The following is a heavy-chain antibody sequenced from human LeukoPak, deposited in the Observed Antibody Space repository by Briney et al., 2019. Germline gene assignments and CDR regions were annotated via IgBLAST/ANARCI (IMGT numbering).Heavy chain of an antibody. CDR1: GGTFSSYA. Sequence: SVKVSCKASGGTFSSYAISWVRQAPGQGLEWMGGIIPIFGTANYAQKFQGRVTITTDESTSTAYMELSSLRSEDTAVYYCARACSSTSCYLPTWGIGYWYFDLWGRGTLVTVSS. CDR2: IIPIFGTA. CDR3: ARACSSTSCYLPTWGIGYWYFDL. V-gene: IGHV1-69*05. D-gene: IGHD2-2*01. J-gene: IGHJ2*01.